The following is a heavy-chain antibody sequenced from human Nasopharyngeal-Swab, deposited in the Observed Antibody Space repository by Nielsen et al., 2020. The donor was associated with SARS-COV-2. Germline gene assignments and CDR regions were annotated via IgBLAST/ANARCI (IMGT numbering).Heavy chain of an antibody. D-gene: IGHD3-16*01. J-gene: IGHJ3*02. CDR1: GFTFSSYG. CDR3: TRNHLGLGI. V-gene: IGHV3-30*03. Sequence: GGSLRLSCAASGFTFSSYGMHWVRQAPGKGLEWVAVISYDGSNKYYADSVKGRFTISRDNSKNTLYLQMNSLRAEDTAVYYCTRNHLGLGIWGQGTVVTVSS. CDR2: ISYDGSNK.